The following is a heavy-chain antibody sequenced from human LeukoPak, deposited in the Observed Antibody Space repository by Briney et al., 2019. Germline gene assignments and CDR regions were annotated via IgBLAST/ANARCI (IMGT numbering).Heavy chain of an antibody. CDR3: GRWARY. CDR1: GGSISSIPYH. CDR2: VYPTGNT. Sequence: KTSQTLSLTCSVSGGSISSIPYHWTWIRQPAGKGLEWIGRVYPTGNTNYNPSLKSRVIISIGTSKNEFYLKLNSVTAADTAVYYCGRWARYWGQGILVTVSS. J-gene: IGHJ4*02. V-gene: IGHV4-61*02.